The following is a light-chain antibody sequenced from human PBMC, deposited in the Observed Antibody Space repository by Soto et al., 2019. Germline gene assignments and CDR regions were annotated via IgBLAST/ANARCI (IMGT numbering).Light chain of an antibody. J-gene: IGLJ3*02. Sequence: QSVLTQPPSASGTPGQRVTISCFGSSSNIGSNTLNWYQQLPGAAPRLLIYSNHQRPSGVPDRFSGSTSGASGSLAISGLQSEDEADNYCSAWDDNLNGWLFGGGTKLTVL. CDR3: SAWDDNLNGWL. V-gene: IGLV1-44*01. CDR2: SNH. CDR1: SSNIGSNT.